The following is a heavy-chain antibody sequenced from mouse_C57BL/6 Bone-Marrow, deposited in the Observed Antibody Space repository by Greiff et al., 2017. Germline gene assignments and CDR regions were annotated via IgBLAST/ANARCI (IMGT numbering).Heavy chain of an antibody. CDR3: ARQRYDYLDY. J-gene: IGHJ2*01. D-gene: IGHD1-1*01. Sequence: QVVESGGDLVKPGGSLKLSCAASGFTFSSYGMSWVRQTPDKRLEWVATISSCGSYTYYPDSVKGRFTISRDNAKNTLYLQMSSLKSEDTAMYYCARQRYDYLDYWGQGTTLTVSS. CDR2: ISSCGSYT. V-gene: IGHV5-6*01. CDR1: GFTFSSYG.